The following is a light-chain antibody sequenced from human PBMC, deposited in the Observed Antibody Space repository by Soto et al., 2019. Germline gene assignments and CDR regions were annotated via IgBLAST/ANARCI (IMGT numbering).Light chain of an antibody. CDR3: QQYGDGNSPRYS. CDR2: GTS. CDR1: QSVNSNY. V-gene: IGKV3-20*01. Sequence: EIGLTQSPGTMSLSPGERVTLSCRASQSVNSNYLAWYQQKPGQAPRLLIYGTSSRATDIPDRFSGSGSGTDFTLTISRLEPEDFAVYYCQQYGDGNSPRYSFGQGTKLEIK. J-gene: IGKJ2*03.